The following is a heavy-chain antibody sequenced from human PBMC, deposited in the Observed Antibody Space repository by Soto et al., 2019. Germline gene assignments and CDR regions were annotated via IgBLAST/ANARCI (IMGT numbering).Heavy chain of an antibody. D-gene: IGHD2-8*02. CDR1: GGSISSSSYY. CDR3: ARSAGGHGFDY. CDR2: IYYSGST. Sequence: QLQLQESGPGLVKPSETLSLTCTVSGGSISSSSYYWGWIRQPPGKGLEWIGSIYYSGSTYYNPSLKCRVTITVDTSKNQYSLKLSSVTAADTAVYYCARSAGGHGFDYWGQGTLVTVSS. V-gene: IGHV4-39*01. J-gene: IGHJ4*02.